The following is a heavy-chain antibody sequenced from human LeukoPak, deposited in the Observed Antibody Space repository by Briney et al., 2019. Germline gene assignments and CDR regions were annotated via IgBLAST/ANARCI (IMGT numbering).Heavy chain of an antibody. Sequence: GGSLRLSCAASGFTFSSYAMHWVCQAPGKGLEWVAIISYNGYNKYYADSVKGRFTISRDNSKTTLFLQMNSLRHEDTAVYYCARDLALGGPEDYWYGMDVWGQGTTVIVSS. CDR1: GFTFSSYA. D-gene: IGHD3-10*01. CDR3: ARDLALGGPEDYWYGMDV. V-gene: IGHV3-30-3*01. CDR2: ISYNGYNK. J-gene: IGHJ6*02.